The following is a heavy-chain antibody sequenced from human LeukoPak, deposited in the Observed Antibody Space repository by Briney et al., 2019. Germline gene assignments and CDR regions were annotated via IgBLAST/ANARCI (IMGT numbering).Heavy chain of an antibody. V-gene: IGHV1-69*06. CDR3: ARDRYSSGWCFDY. CDR1: GGTFSSYA. CDR2: IIPIFGTA. J-gene: IGHJ4*02. Sequence: GASVKVSCKASGGTFSSYAISWVRQAPGQGLEWMGGIIPIFGTANYAQKFQGGVTITADKSTSTAYMELSSLRSEDTAVYYCARDRYSSGWCFDYWGQGTLVTVSS. D-gene: IGHD6-19*01.